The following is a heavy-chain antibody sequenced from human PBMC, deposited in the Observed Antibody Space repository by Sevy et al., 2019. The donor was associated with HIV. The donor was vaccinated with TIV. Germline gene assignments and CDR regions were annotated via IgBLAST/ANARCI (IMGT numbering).Heavy chain of an antibody. CDR3: VRDRITIFGVVSYYYYGMDV. CDR1: GFTFSSYA. D-gene: IGHD3-3*01. V-gene: IGHV3-30*04. J-gene: IGHJ6*02. Sequence: GGSLRLSCAASGFTFSSYAMHWVRQAPGKGLEWVAVISYDGSNKYYADSVKGRFTISRDNSKNTLYLQMNSLRAEDTAVYYCVRDRITIFGVVSYYYYGMDVWGQGTTVTVSS. CDR2: ISYDGSNK.